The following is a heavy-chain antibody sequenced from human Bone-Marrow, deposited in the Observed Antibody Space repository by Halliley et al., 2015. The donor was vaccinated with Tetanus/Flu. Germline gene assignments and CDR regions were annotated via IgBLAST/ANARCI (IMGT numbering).Heavy chain of an antibody. CDR3: AKDRRSKGVCCYGLDV. CDR2: IGGDAGST. J-gene: IGHJ6*02. V-gene: IGHV3-23*01. Sequence: SLRLSCAASGFNFNNYAMTWVRQAPGKGLEWVSGIGGDAGSTYYADSVKGRFTISRDNSKNTLYLQMSSLRAEDTAVYYCAKDRRSKGVCCYGLDVWGQGATVAVSS. CDR1: GFNFNNYA. D-gene: IGHD2-2*01.